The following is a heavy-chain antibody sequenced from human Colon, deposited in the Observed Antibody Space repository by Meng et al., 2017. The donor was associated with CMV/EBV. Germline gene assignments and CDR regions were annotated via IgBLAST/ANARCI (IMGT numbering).Heavy chain of an antibody. CDR2: IKQDGSEK. Sequence: GGSLRLSCPASGFTFSTYWLSWVRQAPGKGLEWVANIKQDGSEKYYVDSVKGRFTISRDNAKNSLYLQMNSLRAEDTAVYYCARERGGYCSTTTCQRAFDYWGQGTLVTVSS. D-gene: IGHD2-2*01. V-gene: IGHV3-7*01. J-gene: IGHJ4*02. CDR3: ARERGGYCSTTTCQRAFDY. CDR1: GFTFSTYW.